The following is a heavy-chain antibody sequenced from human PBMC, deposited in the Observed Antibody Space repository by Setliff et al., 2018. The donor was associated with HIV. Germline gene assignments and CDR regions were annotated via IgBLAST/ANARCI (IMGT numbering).Heavy chain of an antibody. CDR2: IIPIFGTA. J-gene: IGHJ1*01. Sequence: SVKVSCKASGGTFSSYAISWVRQAPGQGLEWMGGIIPIFGTANYAQKFQGRVTITADESTSTAYMELSRLRSDDTAVYYCARDHGMWDYGGNVLLREYFLHWGQGTLVTVSS. D-gene: IGHD4-17*01. CDR1: GGTFSSYA. V-gene: IGHV1-69*13. CDR3: ARDHGMWDYGGNVLLREYFLH.